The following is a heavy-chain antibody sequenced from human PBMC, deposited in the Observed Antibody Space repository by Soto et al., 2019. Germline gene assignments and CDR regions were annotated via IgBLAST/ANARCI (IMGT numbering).Heavy chain of an antibody. V-gene: IGHV4-39*01. CDR2: IYYSGST. Sequence: SETLSLTCTVSGGSISSSSYYWGWIRQPPGKGLEWIGGIYYSGSTYYNPSLKSRVTISVDTSKNQFSLKLSSVTAADTAVYYCARRNLSITIFGVVITNSPNWFDPWGQGTLVTVSS. J-gene: IGHJ5*02. D-gene: IGHD3-3*01. CDR3: ARRNLSITIFGVVITNSPNWFDP. CDR1: GGSISSSSYY.